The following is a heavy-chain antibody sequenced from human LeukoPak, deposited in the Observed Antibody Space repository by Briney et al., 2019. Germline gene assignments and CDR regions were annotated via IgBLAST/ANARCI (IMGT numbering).Heavy chain of an antibody. Sequence: PGRSLRLSCAASGFTFSSYAMHWVRQAPGKGLEWVAVISYDGSNKYYADSVKGRFTISRDNAKNSLYLQMSSLRAEDTAVYYCARAGPPAFDPWGQGTLVTVSS. CDR3: ARAGPPAFDP. V-gene: IGHV3-30-3*01. J-gene: IGHJ5*02. CDR2: ISYDGSNK. CDR1: GFTFSSYA.